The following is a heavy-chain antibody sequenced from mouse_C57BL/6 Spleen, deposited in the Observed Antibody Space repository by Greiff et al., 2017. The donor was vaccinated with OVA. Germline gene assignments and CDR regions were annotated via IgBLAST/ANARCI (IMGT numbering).Heavy chain of an antibody. Sequence: ESGPGLVKPSQSLSLTCSVTGYSITSGYYWNWIRQFPGNKLEWMGYISYDGSNNYNPSLKNRISITRDTSKNQFFLKLNSVTTEDTATYYGARELWDEDYFDYWGQGTTLTVSS. CDR3: ARELWDEDYFDY. CDR2: ISYDGSN. V-gene: IGHV3-6*01. D-gene: IGHD4-1*01. CDR1: GYSITSGYY. J-gene: IGHJ2*01.